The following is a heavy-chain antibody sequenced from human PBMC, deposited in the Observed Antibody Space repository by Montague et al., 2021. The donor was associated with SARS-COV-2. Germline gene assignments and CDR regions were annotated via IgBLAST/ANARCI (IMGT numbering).Heavy chain of an antibody. Sequence: SETLSLTCTASGGSISRYYWSWIRQPPGKGLEWIGYMYYSGSTNXNPSLKSRVTISVDTSKNQFSLKLSSVTAADTAVYYCARGSPRWLQCEPYFDYWGQGTLVTVSS. CDR2: MYYSGST. V-gene: IGHV4-59*01. J-gene: IGHJ4*02. CDR1: GGSISRYY. CDR3: ARGSPRWLQCEPYFDY. D-gene: IGHD5-24*01.